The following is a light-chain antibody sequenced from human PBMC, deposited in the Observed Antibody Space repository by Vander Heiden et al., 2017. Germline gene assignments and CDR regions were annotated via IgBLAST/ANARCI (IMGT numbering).Light chain of an antibody. CDR3: AAWDGAMNGVV. J-gene: IGLJ2*01. V-gene: IGLV1-44*01. CDR2: DDK. CDR1: SPNLGTYT. Sequence: QSVVTQPPSASGTPGQRVSISCSGSSPNLGTYTVNWYQQVPGTAPKLLMYDDKQRPSGVPDRFSGSRSGTSASLAISGLQSEDEAVYYCAAWDGAMNGVVFGGGTKLTVL.